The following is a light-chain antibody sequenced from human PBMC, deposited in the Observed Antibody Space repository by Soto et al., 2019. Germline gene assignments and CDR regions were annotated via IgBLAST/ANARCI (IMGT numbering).Light chain of an antibody. V-gene: IGKV1-6*01. CDR1: QGITND. J-gene: IGKJ2*01. CDR2: AAS. Sequence: AIQVTQSPSSLSASVGDTDTITCRASQGITNDLGWFQQKPGKAPKLLIYAASSLQTDVPSRFSGSGSGTDFTLTISSLQPEDFATYYCLQDYTYPYTFGQGTKVEIK. CDR3: LQDYTYPYT.